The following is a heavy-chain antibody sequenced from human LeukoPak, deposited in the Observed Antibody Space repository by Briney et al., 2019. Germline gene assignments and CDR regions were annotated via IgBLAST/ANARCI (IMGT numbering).Heavy chain of an antibody. CDR1: GFTVSSNY. D-gene: IGHD6-19*01. CDR3: AGGGSGWYSDY. Sequence: GGSLRLSCAASGFTVSSNYMSWVRQAPGKGLVWVSRINTDGSTTNYADSVKGRFTISRDNAKNTLYLQMNSLRAEDTAVYYCAGGGSGWYSDYWGQGTLVTASS. J-gene: IGHJ4*02. CDR2: INTDGSTT. V-gene: IGHV3-74*01.